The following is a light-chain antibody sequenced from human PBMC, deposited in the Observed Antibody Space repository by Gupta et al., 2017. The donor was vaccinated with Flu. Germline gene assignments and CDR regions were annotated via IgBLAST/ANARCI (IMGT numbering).Light chain of an antibody. CDR1: QSVTVNY. Sequence: ESLLTHFPGTLSLSSGERVILSCSASQSVTVNYLVWYQQKTAQAPRLLIYGASNRATGIPDRFSGSESGTGFTLTISRLEPEDFAVYHCHQDGSSPNTFGGGTKVEIK. CDR3: HQDGSSPNT. CDR2: GAS. J-gene: IGKJ4*01. V-gene: IGKV3-20*01.